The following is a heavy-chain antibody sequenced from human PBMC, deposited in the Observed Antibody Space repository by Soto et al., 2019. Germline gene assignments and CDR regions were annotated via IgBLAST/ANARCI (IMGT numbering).Heavy chain of an antibody. CDR3: AKDGDIVVVVAANGIDY. CDR2: ISGSGGST. V-gene: IGHV3-23*01. J-gene: IGHJ4*02. D-gene: IGHD2-15*01. CDR1: GFTFSSYA. Sequence: PGGSLRLSCAASGFTFSSYAMSWVLQAPGKGLEWVSAISGSGGSTYYADSVKGRFTISRDNSKNTLYLQMNSLRAEDTAVYYCAKDGDIVVVVAANGIDYWGQGTLVTVSS.